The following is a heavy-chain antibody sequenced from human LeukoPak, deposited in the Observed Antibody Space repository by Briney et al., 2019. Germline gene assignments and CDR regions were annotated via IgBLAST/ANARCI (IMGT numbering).Heavy chain of an antibody. CDR1: GFTFSSYG. CDR3: AKQGRQQLPHS. J-gene: IGHJ4*02. V-gene: IGHV3-23*01. Sequence: GGSLRLSCAASGFTFSSYGMHWVRQAPGEGLEWVSAISPSGGDTYYADSVQGRFTISRDNSKNTLYLQMNSLRAEDTAVYYCAKQGRQQLPHSWGQGTLVTVSS. CDR2: ISPSGGDT. D-gene: IGHD6-13*01.